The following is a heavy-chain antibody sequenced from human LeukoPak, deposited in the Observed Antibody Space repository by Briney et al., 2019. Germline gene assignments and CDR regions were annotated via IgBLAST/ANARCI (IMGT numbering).Heavy chain of an antibody. CDR1: GGSISSSTW. V-gene: IGHV4-4*02. D-gene: IGHD3-9*01. J-gene: IGHJ6*02. CDR3: ARDLRYFDWSYYYGMDV. CDR2: THHSGTT. Sequence: PSGTLSLTCAVSGGSISSSTWWGWVRQPPGKGLEWIGETHHSGTTDYNPSLKSRLTISLDESKNQFSLKLSSVTAADTAVYYCARDLRYFDWSYYYGMDVWGQGTTVTVSS.